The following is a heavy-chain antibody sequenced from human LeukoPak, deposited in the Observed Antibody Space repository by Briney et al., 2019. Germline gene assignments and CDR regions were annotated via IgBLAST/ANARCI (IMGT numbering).Heavy chain of an antibody. CDR3: AKDKLVSSGFHYDGEGFDY. CDR1: GLTFDDYA. V-gene: IGHV3-9*01. CDR2: INWNSGSI. D-gene: IGHD3-22*01. Sequence: GRSLRLSCAASGLTFDDYAMPWVRQAPGKGLEWVSGINWNSGSIGYADSVKGRFTISRDNAKNSLYLQMNSLRAEDTALYYCAKDKLVSSGFHYDGEGFDYWGQGTLVTVSS. J-gene: IGHJ4*02.